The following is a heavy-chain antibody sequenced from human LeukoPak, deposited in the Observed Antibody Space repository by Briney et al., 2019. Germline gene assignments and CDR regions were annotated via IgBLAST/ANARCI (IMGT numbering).Heavy chain of an antibody. CDR2: MNPNSGNT. Sequence: GASVKVSCKASGYTFSSSDINWVRQATGQGLEWMGWMNPNSGNTGCAQKFQGRITMTRDNSISTAYMELSSLRSEDTAVYYCATYYYASSGYRTPKYWGQGTLVTVSS. D-gene: IGHD3-22*01. V-gene: IGHV1-8*01. CDR3: ATYYYASSGYRTPKY. J-gene: IGHJ4*02. CDR1: GYTFSSSD.